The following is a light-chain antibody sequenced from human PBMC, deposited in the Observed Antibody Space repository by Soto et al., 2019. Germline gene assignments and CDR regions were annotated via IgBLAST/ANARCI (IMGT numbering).Light chain of an antibody. CDR2: ANN. CDR1: HNDIGTYDY. CDR3: AAWDDSLVGVV. V-gene: IGLV1-47*02. Sequence: QSALTQPTSVSGSPGQSITISCTGNHNDIGTYDYVSWYQQHPGRAPRLLIYANNQRPSGVPDRFSGSKSGTSASLAISGLQSDDESAFYCAAWDDSLVGVVFGGGTKLTVL. J-gene: IGLJ2*01.